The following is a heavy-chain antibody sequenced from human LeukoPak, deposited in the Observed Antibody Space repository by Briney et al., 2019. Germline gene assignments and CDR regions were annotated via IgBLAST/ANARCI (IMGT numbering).Heavy chain of an antibody. CDR1: GYTFTGYY. J-gene: IGHJ6*02. V-gene: IGHV1-2*02. Sequence: ASVKVSCTASGYTFTGYYMHWVRQAPGQGLEWMGWINPNSGGTNYAQKFQGRVTMTRDTSISTVYMELSRLRSDDTAAYYCARDYYGMDVWGQGTTVTVSS. CDR3: ARDYYGMDV. CDR2: INPNSGGT.